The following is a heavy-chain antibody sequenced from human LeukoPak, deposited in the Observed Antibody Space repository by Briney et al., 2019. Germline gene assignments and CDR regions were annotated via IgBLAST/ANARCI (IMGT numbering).Heavy chain of an antibody. J-gene: IGHJ4*02. CDR3: ANELTSSAQDY. Sequence: WGSLSLTCAASGFTFDGYARRWVRQAPGKGLEWVSLINGGGGSTYYAVSVKGRFTISRDNSENSQYLQMNSLRPEDTALYYCANELTSSAQDYWGQGTLVNVFS. CDR2: INGGGGST. D-gene: IGHD6-25*01. CDR1: GFTFDGYA. V-gene: IGHV3-43*02.